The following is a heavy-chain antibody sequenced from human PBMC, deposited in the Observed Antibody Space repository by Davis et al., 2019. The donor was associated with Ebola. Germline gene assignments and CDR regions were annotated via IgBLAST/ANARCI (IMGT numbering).Heavy chain of an antibody. CDR3: ARVWFGEHGWFDP. D-gene: IGHD3-10*01. Sequence: PSETLSLTCTVSGGSISSYYWSWIRQPPGKGLEWIGYIYYSGSTNYNPSLKSRVTISVDTSKNQFSLKLSSVTAADTAVYYCARVWFGEHGWFDPWGQGTLVTVSS. V-gene: IGHV4-59*01. J-gene: IGHJ5*02. CDR2: IYYSGST. CDR1: GGSISSYY.